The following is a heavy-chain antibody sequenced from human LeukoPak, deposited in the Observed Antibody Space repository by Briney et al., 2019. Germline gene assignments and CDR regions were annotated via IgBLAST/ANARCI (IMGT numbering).Heavy chain of an antibody. Sequence: PSETLSLTCTVSGGSISGSSYFWGWIRQPPGKGLEWIGSIYYSGSTYYNPSLKSRVTISVDTSKNQFSLKLSSVTAADTAVYYCARGGLGRFDYWGQGTLVTVSS. V-gene: IGHV4-39*07. D-gene: IGHD3-16*01. CDR1: GGSISGSSYF. CDR3: ARGGLGRFDY. CDR2: IYYSGST. J-gene: IGHJ4*02.